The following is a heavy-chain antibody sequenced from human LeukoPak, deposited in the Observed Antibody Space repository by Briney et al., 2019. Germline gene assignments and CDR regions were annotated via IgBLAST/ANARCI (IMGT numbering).Heavy chain of an antibody. J-gene: IGHJ6*02. CDR3: AKEIGSWFPYYYYYYGMDV. Sequence: PGGSLRLSCAASGFTFSSYGMHGVREAPGKGLEWVAVISYDGSNKYYAHSVKGRFTISRDNSKNTLYLQMNSLRAEDTAVYYCAKEIGSWFPYYYYYYGMDVWGQGTTVTVSS. CDR1: GFTFSSYG. V-gene: IGHV3-30*18. CDR2: ISYDGSNK. D-gene: IGHD6-13*01.